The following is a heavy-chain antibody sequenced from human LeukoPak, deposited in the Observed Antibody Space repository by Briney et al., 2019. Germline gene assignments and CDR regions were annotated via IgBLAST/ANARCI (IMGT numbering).Heavy chain of an antibody. CDR3: VKDLYKGDSASWYFFHY. D-gene: IGHD6-13*01. J-gene: IGHJ4*02. CDR1: GFTISDYA. V-gene: IGHV3-64D*06. CDR2: ISANGGST. Sequence: GGSLRLSCSASGFTISDYAMHWVRQAPGKGLEYVSGISANGGSTYHADSVKGRFTISRDTSKNTLYLQMSSLRAEDTAMYYCVKDLYKGDSASWYFFHYWGQGTLVTVSS.